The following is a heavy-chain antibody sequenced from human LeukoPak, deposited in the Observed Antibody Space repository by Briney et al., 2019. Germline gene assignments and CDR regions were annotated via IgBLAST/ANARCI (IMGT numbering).Heavy chain of an antibody. CDR3: AKLLYYYDSSQAY. CDR1: GFTFSSYG. V-gene: IGHV3-23*01. J-gene: IGHJ4*02. Sequence: GGSLRLSCAASGFTFSSYGMSWVRQAPGKGLEWVSAISGSGGSTYYADSVKGRFTISRDNSKNTLYLQMNSLRAEDTAVYYCAKLLYYYDSSQAYWGQGTLVTVSS. CDR2: ISGSGGST. D-gene: IGHD3-22*01.